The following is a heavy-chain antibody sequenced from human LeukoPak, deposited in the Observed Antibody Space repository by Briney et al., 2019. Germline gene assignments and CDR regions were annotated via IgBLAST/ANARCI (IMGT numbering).Heavy chain of an antibody. CDR3: ARGGVRWFDP. J-gene: IGHJ5*02. V-gene: IGHV3-7*01. Sequence: GGSLRLSCAASGFTFSSCWMSWVRQAPGKGLEWVANIKQDGSEKYYVDSVKGRFTISRDNAKNSLYLQMNSLRAEDTAVYYCARGGVRWFDPWGQGTLVTVSS. CDR1: GFTFSSCW. CDR2: IKQDGSEK.